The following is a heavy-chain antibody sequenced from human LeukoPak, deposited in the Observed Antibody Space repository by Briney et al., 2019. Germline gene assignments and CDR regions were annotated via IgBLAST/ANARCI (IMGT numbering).Heavy chain of an antibody. Sequence: GGSLRLSCAASGFTFSSYSMNWVRQAPGKGLEWVSAISGSGGSTYYADSVKGRFTISRDNSKNTLYLQMNSLRAEDTAVYYCAKDCDPTYYYGSGSHDYWGQGTLVTVSS. CDR2: ISGSGGST. CDR1: GFTFSSYS. D-gene: IGHD3-10*01. V-gene: IGHV3-23*01. CDR3: AKDCDPTYYYGSGSHDY. J-gene: IGHJ4*02.